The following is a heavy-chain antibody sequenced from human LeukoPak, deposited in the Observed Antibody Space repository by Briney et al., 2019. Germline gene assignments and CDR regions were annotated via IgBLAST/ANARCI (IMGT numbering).Heavy chain of an antibody. CDR2: INPNSGGT. D-gene: IGHD3-22*01. CDR1: GYTFTGYY. J-gene: IGHJ4*02. CDR3: ARGPDSSGYYPFDY. Sequence: ASVKVSCKASGYTFTGYYMHWVRQAPGQGLEWMGWINPNSGGTNYAQKFQGRVTMTRDTSISTAYMELSRLRSDDTAVYYCARGPDSSGYYPFDYWGQGTLVTVSS. V-gene: IGHV1-2*02.